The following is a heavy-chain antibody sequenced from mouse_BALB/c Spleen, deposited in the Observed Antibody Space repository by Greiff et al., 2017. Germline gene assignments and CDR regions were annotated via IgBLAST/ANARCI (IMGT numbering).Heavy chain of an antibody. CDR1: GFTFSDYY. CDR3: AREYGSSYDYYAMDY. J-gene: IGHJ4*01. Sequence: EVKLVESGGGLVKPGGSLKLSCAASGFTFSDYYMYWVRQTPEKRLEWVATISDGGSYTYYPDSVKGRFTISRDNAKNNLYLQMSSLKSEDTAMYYCAREYGSSYDYYAMDYWGQGTSVTVSS. D-gene: IGHD1-1*01. CDR2: ISDGGSYT. V-gene: IGHV5-4*02.